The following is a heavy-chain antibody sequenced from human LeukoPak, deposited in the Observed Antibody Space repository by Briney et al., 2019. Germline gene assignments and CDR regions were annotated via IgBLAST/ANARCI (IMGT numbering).Heavy chain of an antibody. J-gene: IGHJ5*02. Sequence: GASVKVSCKASGYTFTNYGINWVRQAPGQGLEWMGWINTYIGNTNYAQKVQGRVTMTTDTSTNTAYMDLRSLTSDDTAVYYCARGGYCSGTTCLFGDNWLDPWGQGTLVTVSS. CDR1: GYTFTNYG. D-gene: IGHD2-2*01. CDR2: INTYIGNT. V-gene: IGHV1-18*01. CDR3: ARGGYCSGTTCLFGDNWLDP.